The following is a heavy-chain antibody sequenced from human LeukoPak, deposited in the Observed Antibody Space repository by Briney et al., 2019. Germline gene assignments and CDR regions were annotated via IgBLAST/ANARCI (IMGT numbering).Heavy chain of an antibody. CDR2: IYYSGST. V-gene: IGHV4-61*01. D-gene: IGHD3-9*01. CDR1: GGSVSSGSYY. Sequence: KASETLSLTCTVSGGSVSSGSYYWSWIRQPPGKGLEWIGYIYYSGSTNYNPSLKSRVTISVDTSKNQFSLKLSSVTAADTAVYYCARGSRYFDWLFSAFDYWGQGTLVTVSS. J-gene: IGHJ4*02. CDR3: ARGSRYFDWLFSAFDY.